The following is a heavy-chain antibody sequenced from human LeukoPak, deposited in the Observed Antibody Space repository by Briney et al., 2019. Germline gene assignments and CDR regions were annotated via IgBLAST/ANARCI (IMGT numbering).Heavy chain of an antibody. J-gene: IGHJ4*02. D-gene: IGHD6-19*01. Sequence: SETLSLTCTVSGGSISSYYWSWIRQPPGKGLEWIGYIYYSGGTNYNPSLKSRVTISVDTSKNQFSLKLSSVTAADTAVYYCARVSSGWDHDYWGQGTLVTVSS. V-gene: IGHV4-59*08. CDR2: IYYSGGT. CDR1: GGSISSYY. CDR3: ARVSSGWDHDY.